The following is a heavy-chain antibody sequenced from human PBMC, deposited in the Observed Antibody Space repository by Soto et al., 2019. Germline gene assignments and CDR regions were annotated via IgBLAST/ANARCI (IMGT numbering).Heavy chain of an antibody. CDR2: INSDGSSR. Sequence: EVQLVESGGGLVQPGGSLRLSCVASGFTSSSNWMHWVRQAPGKGLVWVSRINSDGSSRGYADSVKGRFTISRDNAKNTLYLQMNSLRAEDTAVYYCARPWGYWGQGTLVTVSS. CDR3: ARPWGY. V-gene: IGHV3-74*01. D-gene: IGHD1-26*01. J-gene: IGHJ4*02. CDR1: GFTSSSNW.